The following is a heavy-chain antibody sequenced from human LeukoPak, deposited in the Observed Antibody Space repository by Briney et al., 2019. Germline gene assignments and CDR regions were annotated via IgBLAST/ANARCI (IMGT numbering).Heavy chain of an antibody. CDR1: GFTFSNYW. Sequence: GGSLRLSCAASGFTFSNYWMSWVRQAPGKGLEWVANIKQDGSEEVYVDSVKGRFTISRDNAKNSLFLQMNTLRAEDTAVYYCARDPHIDNYFGTNTGLRDFWGQGTLVTVSS. CDR2: IKQDGSEE. CDR3: ARDPHIDNYFGTNTGLRDF. D-gene: IGHD1-14*01. J-gene: IGHJ4*02. V-gene: IGHV3-7*05.